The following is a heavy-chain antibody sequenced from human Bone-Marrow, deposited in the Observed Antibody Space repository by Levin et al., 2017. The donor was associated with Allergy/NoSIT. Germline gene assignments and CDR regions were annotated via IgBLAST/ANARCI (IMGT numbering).Heavy chain of an antibody. V-gene: IGHV4-31*03. CDR1: GDSISRGSYF. J-gene: IGHJ4*02. CDR3: ARGGLRYIQDY. CDR2: IFYSGST. D-gene: IGHD5/OR15-5a*01. Sequence: SETLSLTCNVSGDSISRGSYFWTWIRQHPGKGLEGIGYIFYSGSTYYNPSLQSRLTISIDTSKNQFFLKLTSVTAADTAVYYCARGGLRYIQDYWGQGTLVTVSS.